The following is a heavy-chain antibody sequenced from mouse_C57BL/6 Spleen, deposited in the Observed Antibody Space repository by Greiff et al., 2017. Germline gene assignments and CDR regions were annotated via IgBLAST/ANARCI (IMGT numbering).Heavy chain of an antibody. D-gene: IGHD2-2*01. Sequence: QVQLQQSGAELVKPGASVKLSCKASGYTFTSYWMHWVKQRPGQGLEWIGMINPNSGSTNYNEKFKGKATLTVGKSSSTAYMQLSSLTSEDSAVYYCARIYGYVAMDYWGQGTSVTVSS. CDR1: GYTFTSYW. CDR2: INPNSGST. V-gene: IGHV1-64*01. CDR3: ARIYGYVAMDY. J-gene: IGHJ4*01.